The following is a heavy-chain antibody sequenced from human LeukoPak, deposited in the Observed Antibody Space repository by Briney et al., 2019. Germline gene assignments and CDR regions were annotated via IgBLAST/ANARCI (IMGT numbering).Heavy chain of an antibody. V-gene: IGHV4-39*07. CDR1: GGSIRSSYYY. Sequence: SETLSLTCTVSGGSIRSSYYYWGWIRQPPGKGLEWIGEINHSGSTNYNPSLKSRVTISVDTSKNQFSLKLSSVTAADTAVYYCARGRGVVPAAIRRWFDPWGQGTLVTVSS. CDR3: ARGRGVVPAAIRRWFDP. D-gene: IGHD2-2*02. J-gene: IGHJ5*02. CDR2: INHSGST.